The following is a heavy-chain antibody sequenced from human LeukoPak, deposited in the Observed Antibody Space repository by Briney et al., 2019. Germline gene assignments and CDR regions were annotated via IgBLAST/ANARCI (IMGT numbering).Heavy chain of an antibody. CDR3: ARDRDWLLDY. Sequence: SVKVSCKASGGTFSSYAISWVRQAPGQGLEWMGGIIPICGTANYAQKFQGRVTITADESTSTAYIELSSLRSEDTAVYYCARDRDWLLDYWGQGTLVTVSS. CDR2: IIPICGTA. V-gene: IGHV1-69*13. J-gene: IGHJ4*02. CDR1: GGTFSSYA. D-gene: IGHD3/OR15-3a*01.